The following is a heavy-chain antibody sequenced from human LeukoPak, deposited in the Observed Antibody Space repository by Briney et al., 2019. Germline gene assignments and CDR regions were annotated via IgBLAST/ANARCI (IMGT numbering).Heavy chain of an antibody. V-gene: IGHV3-21*01. Sequence: GVSLRLSCAASGFTFSSYSKNWVRQAPGKGLEWVSSISSSSSYIYYADSVKGRFTISRDNAKNSLYLQMNSLRAEDTAVYYCARDPQLYFDYWGQGTLVTVSS. J-gene: IGHJ4*02. CDR3: ARDPQLYFDY. CDR1: GFTFSSYS. CDR2: ISSSSSYI. D-gene: IGHD6-13*01.